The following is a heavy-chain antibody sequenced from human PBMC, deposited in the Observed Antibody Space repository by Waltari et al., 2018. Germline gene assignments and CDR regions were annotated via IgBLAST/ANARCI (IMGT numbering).Heavy chain of an antibody. CDR2: ITGSGSTK. J-gene: IGHJ4*02. CDR1: GFSFPTYT. CDR3: AREDYYGSGSVDY. D-gene: IGHD3-10*01. V-gene: IGHV3-48*04. Sequence: ELQLVESGGDLVQPGGSLRLSCAASGFSFPTYTMNWVRQAPGKGLEWVSCITGSGSTKFYGDAVKGRFTISRDNAKNSLYLQMDSLRVEDTAIYYCAREDYYGSGSVDYWGQGTLVTVSS.